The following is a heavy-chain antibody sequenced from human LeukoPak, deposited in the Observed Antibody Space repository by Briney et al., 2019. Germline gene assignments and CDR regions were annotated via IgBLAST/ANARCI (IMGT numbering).Heavy chain of an antibody. D-gene: IGHD5-24*01. Sequence: GVSVKVSCKASGYTFTSYDINWVRQATGQGLEWMGWMNPNSGNTGYAQKLQGRVTITRNTSISTAYMELSSLRSEDTAVYYCARGERWLQAPPDYWGQGTLVTVSS. J-gene: IGHJ4*02. V-gene: IGHV1-8*03. CDR2: MNPNSGNT. CDR3: ARGERWLQAPPDY. CDR1: GYTFTSYD.